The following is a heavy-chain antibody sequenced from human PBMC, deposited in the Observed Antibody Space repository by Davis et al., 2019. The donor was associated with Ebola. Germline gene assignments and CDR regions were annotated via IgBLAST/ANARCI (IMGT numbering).Heavy chain of an antibody. CDR3: SERGSSV. J-gene: IGHJ4*02. D-gene: IGHD3-10*01. V-gene: IGHV4-39*06. CDR1: GGSISSSRYY. Sequence: PSETLSLTCAVSGGSISSSRYYRGWIRQPPGKGLEWIGTIYYTGRTYDNPSLKSRVTISVDTSKNQFALKLTSVTAADTAMYYCSERGSSVWGQGTLVTVDS. CDR2: IYYTGRT.